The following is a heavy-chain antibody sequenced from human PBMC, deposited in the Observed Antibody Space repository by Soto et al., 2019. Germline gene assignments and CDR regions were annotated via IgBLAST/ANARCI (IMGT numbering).Heavy chain of an antibody. D-gene: IGHD2-15*01. CDR2: ISTYNGDT. V-gene: IGHV1-18*01. Sequence: QVQLVQSGAEVRKPGASVKVSCKASGYTFSTSGMSWLRQAPGQGLEWMGWISTYNGDTNDAPKFQDRVTMTSDTSTRTVYMEVRSLRSDDTAVYYCARAGAAPYSYYGMDVWGQGTRVTVSS. CDR3: ARAGAAPYSYYGMDV. CDR1: GYTFSTSG. J-gene: IGHJ6*02.